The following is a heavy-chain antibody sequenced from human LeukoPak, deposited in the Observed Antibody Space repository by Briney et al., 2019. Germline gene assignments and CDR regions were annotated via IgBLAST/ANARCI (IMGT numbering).Heavy chain of an antibody. CDR2: INPGDSDT. J-gene: IGHJ6*02. V-gene: IGHV5-51*01. CDR3: ARQGDAVVTDV. D-gene: IGHD4-23*01. CDR1: GYSFTNYW. Sequence: PGESLKISCKGSGYSFTNYWIGWVRQMPGKGLEWMAFINPGDSDTRYSPSFQGHVTISVDKSINTVYLQWGSLKASDTAMYYCARQGDAVVTDVWGQGTAVIVSS.